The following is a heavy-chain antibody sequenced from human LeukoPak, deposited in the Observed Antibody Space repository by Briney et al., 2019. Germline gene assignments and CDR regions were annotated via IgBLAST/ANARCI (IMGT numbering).Heavy chain of an antibody. D-gene: IGHD6-19*01. CDR2: ISYDGSNK. CDR3: ARVGREWLVHDY. Sequence: GGSLRLSCAASGFTFSSYAMHWVRQAPGKGLEWVAVISYDGSNKYYADSVKGRFTISRDNSKNTLYLQMNSLRAEDTAVYYCARVGREWLVHDYWGQGTLVTVSS. V-gene: IGHV3-30-3*01. CDR1: GFTFSSYA. J-gene: IGHJ4*02.